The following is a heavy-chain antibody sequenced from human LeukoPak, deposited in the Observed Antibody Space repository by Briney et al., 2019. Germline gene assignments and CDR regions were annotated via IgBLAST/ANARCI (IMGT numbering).Heavy chain of an antibody. D-gene: IGHD2-2*01. V-gene: IGHV3-21*01. CDR3: AREVPLGYCSSTSCLMDYYYYYGMDV. CDR1: GFTFSSYS. CDR2: ISNSSSYI. Sequence: GGSLRLSCAASGFTFSSYSMNWVRQAPGKGLEWVSSISNSSSYIYYADSVKVRFTISRDNAKNSLYLQMNSLRAEDTAVYYCAREVPLGYCSSTSCLMDYYYYYGMDVWGQGTTVTVSS. J-gene: IGHJ6*02.